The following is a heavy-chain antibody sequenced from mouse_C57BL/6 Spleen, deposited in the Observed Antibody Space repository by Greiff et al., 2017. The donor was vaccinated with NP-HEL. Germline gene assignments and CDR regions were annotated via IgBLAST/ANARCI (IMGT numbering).Heavy chain of an antibody. CDR3: ARFLADYYGSSDWYFDV. Sequence: EVKLQESGGGLVQPGGSLSLSCAASGFTFTDYYMSWVRQPPGKALEWLGFIRNKANGYTTEYSASVKGRFTISRDNSQSILYLQMNALRAEDSATYYCARFLADYYGSSDWYFDVWGTGTTVTVSS. J-gene: IGHJ1*03. V-gene: IGHV7-3*01. CDR1: GFTFTDYY. D-gene: IGHD1-1*01. CDR2: IRNKANGYTT.